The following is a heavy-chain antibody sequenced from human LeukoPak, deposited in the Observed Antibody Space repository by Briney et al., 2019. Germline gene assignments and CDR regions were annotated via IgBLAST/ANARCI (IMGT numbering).Heavy chain of an antibody. CDR3: ARFSSYYDSSGYSRYYFDY. D-gene: IGHD3-22*01. V-gene: IGHV4-61*02. CDR1: GGSISSGSYY. Sequence: SQTLSLTCTVSGGSISSGSYYWSWIRQPAGKGLEWIGRIYTSGSTNYNPSLKIRVTISVDTSKNQFSLKLSSVTAADTAVYYCARFSSYYDSSGYSRYYFDYWGQGTLVTVSS. J-gene: IGHJ4*02. CDR2: IYTSGST.